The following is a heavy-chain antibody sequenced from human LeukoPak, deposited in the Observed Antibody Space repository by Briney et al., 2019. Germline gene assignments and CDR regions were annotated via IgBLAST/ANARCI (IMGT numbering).Heavy chain of an antibody. CDR3: ARCWDY. CDR1: GGSFSSYY. J-gene: IGHJ4*02. CDR2: INYSGST. Sequence: PSETLSLTCTVSGGSFSSYYWTWIRQPPGKGLQWIGYINYSGSTKYNPSLKSRVSISVDTSKNQFSLRLTSVTAADTAAYYCARCWDYWGQGTLVTVSS. V-gene: IGHV4-59*01.